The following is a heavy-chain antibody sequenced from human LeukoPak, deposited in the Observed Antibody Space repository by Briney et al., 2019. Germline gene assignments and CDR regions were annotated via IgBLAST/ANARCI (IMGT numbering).Heavy chain of an antibody. CDR1: GFTFSSYG. CDR2: ISYDGSNK. D-gene: IGHD2-21*02. V-gene: IGHV3-30*18. CDR3: AKEGTYCGGDCYDDDAFDI. J-gene: IGHJ3*02. Sequence: GGSLRLSCAASGFTFSSYGMHWVRQAPGKGLEWVAVISYDGSNKYYADSVKGRFTISRDNSKNTLYLQMNSLRAEDTAVYYCAKEGTYCGGDCYDDDAFDIWGQGTMVTVSS.